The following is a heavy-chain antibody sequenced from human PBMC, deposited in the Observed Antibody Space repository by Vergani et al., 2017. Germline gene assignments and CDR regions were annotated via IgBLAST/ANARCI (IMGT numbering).Heavy chain of an antibody. CDR1: GGSFTSYN. Sequence: QVQLQQWGGGLLKPSETLSLTCVVTGGSFTSYNWTGIRRSPGEGLEWVGDIDHTGRPDYNPSLKSGLTMSVAKSRNPFSLTLNSVTATDTAIYFCSRVNTETNGHLYYYYYMDVWGQGTAVTVS. J-gene: IGHJ6*03. CDR2: IDHTGRP. CDR3: SRVNTETNGHLYYYYYMDV. V-gene: IGHV4-34*01. D-gene: IGHD4-11*01.